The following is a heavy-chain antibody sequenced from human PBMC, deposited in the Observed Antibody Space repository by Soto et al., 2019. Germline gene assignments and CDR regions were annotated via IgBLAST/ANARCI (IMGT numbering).Heavy chain of an antibody. V-gene: IGHV4-30-4*01. CDR1: GGSISGGIYY. J-gene: IGHJ2*01. Sequence: QVQLPESGPGLVKPSETLSLTCTVSGGSISGGIYYWSWVRQSPGKGLEWIGYIFHSGSTFYNPSLGSRVTISVDTSKNQFSLRLSSVTAADTAVYYCAREIIPLTTDWYFDLGGRGTLVTVSS. CDR3: AREIIPLTTDWYFDL. CDR2: IFHSGST. D-gene: IGHD4-17*01.